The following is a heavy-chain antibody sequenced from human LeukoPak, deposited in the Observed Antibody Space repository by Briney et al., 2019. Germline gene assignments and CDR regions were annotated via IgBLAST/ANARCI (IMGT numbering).Heavy chain of an antibody. D-gene: IGHD2-15*01. Sequence: PWASVKVSCKASGYTFTSYAMNWVRQAPGQGLEWMGWINTNTGNPTYAQGFTGRFVFSLDTSVSTAYLQISSLKAEDTAVYYCARGWVHCSGGSCYRTYYFDYWGQGTLVTVSS. CDR1: GYTFTSYA. CDR2: INTNTGNP. V-gene: IGHV7-4-1*02. J-gene: IGHJ4*02. CDR3: ARGWVHCSGGSCYRTYYFDY.